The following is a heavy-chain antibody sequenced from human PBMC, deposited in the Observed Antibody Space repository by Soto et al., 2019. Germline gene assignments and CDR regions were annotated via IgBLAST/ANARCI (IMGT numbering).Heavy chain of an antibody. CDR1: WLNFDNYR. V-gene: IGHV3-9*01. D-gene: IGHD1-26*01. Sequence: GVSLRRAFSASWLNFDNYRMQSFRQAAGEGLEWVSGISWNSGSIGYADSAKGRFTISRDDAKNSLYLQMDSLRDEDTAVYYCARDQPGTYSIDYWGQGTLVTLSS. J-gene: IGHJ4*02. CDR2: ISWNSGSI. CDR3: ARDQPGTYSIDY.